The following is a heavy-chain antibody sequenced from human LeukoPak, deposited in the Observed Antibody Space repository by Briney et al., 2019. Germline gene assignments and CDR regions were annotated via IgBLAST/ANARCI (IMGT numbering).Heavy chain of an antibody. CDR2: IRYDGGNK. J-gene: IGHJ4*02. CDR3: AKADQGTPFDY. CDR1: GFTFSSYG. V-gene: IGHV3-30*02. D-gene: IGHD1-1*01. Sequence: PGGSLRLSCAASGFTFSSYGMHWVRQAPGKGLEWVAFIRYDGGNKYYADSVKGRFTISRDNSKNTLYLQMNSLRAEDTAVYYCAKADQGTPFDYWGQGTLVTVSS.